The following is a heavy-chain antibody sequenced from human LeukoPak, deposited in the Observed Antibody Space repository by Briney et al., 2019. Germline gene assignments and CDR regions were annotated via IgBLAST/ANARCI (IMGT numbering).Heavy chain of an antibody. V-gene: IGHV4-39*01. CDR3: ARGGSYSISSFDY. CDR2: IYYSGST. Sequence: SETLSLTCTVSGGSISSSSYYWGWIRQPPGKGLEWIGSIYYSGSTYYNPSLKSRVTISVDTSKNQFSLKLSSVTAADTAVYYCARGGSYSISSFDYWGQGTLVTVSS. J-gene: IGHJ4*02. D-gene: IGHD6-13*01. CDR1: GGSISSSSYY.